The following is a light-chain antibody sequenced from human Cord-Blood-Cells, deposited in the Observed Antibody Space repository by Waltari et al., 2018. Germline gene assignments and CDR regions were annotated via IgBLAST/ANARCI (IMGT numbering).Light chain of an antibody. CDR3: QQYYSTPRT. J-gene: IGKJ1*01. CDR1: PSVLYSSNNKND. Sequence: DIVMTQSPASLAASLGERAPSNCKSSPSVLYSSNNKNDLAWYQQKPGQPPKLLIYWASTRESGVPDRFSGSGSGTDFTLTISSLQAEDVAVYYCQQYYSTPRTFGQGTKVEIK. CDR2: WAS. V-gene: IGKV4-1*01.